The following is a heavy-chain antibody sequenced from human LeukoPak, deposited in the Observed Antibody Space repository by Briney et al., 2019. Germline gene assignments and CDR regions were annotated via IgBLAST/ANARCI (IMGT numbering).Heavy chain of an antibody. CDR2: ISWDGGST. Sequence: GGSLRLSCAASGFTFDDYARHWVRQAPGKGLEWVSLISWDGGSTYYADSVKGRFTISRDNSKNSLYLQMNSLRAEDTALYYCAKDNEARFLEWLDVWGKGTTVTVSS. CDR3: AKDNEARFLEWLDV. CDR1: GFTFDDYA. J-gene: IGHJ6*04. D-gene: IGHD3-3*01. V-gene: IGHV3-43D*03.